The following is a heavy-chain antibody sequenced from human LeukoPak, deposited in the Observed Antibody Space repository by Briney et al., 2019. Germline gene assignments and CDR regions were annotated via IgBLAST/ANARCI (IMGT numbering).Heavy chain of an antibody. Sequence: SETLSLTCTVSGGSISSSSYYWGWIRQPPGKGLEWIGSIYYSGSTYYNPSLKSRVTISVDTSKNQFSLKLSSVTAADTAVYYCARIVGASDYWGQGTLVSVSS. J-gene: IGHJ4*02. D-gene: IGHD1-26*01. CDR1: GGSISSSSYY. V-gene: IGHV4-39*01. CDR2: IYYSGST. CDR3: ARIVGASDY.